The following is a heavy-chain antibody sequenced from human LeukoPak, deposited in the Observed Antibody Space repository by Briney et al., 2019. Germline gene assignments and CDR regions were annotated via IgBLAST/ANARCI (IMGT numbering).Heavy chain of an antibody. CDR3: ARDWGAYYHFFDY. D-gene: IGHD3-22*01. CDR2: ISSSSSYI. V-gene: IGHV3-21*01. J-gene: IGHJ4*02. Sequence: GGSLRLSCAASGFTFSSYSMNWVRQAPGKGLEWVSSISSSSSYIYYADSVKGRFTISRDNAKKSLYLQMNSLRAEDTAVYYCARDWGAYYHFFDYWGQGTLVTVSS. CDR1: GFTFSSYS.